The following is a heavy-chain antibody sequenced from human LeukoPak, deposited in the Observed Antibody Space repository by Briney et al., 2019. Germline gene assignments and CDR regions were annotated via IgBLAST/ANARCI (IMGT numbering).Heavy chain of an antibody. Sequence: SETLSLTCTVSGGSISNNDYYWGWIRQPPGKGLEWIGEINHSGSTNYNPSLKSRVTISVDTSKNQFSLKLSSVTAADTAVYYCARFSYSSSSFLGFDYWGQGTLVTVSS. J-gene: IGHJ4*02. V-gene: IGHV4-39*07. CDR3: ARFSYSSSSFLGFDY. CDR1: GGSISNNDYY. CDR2: INHSGST. D-gene: IGHD6-6*01.